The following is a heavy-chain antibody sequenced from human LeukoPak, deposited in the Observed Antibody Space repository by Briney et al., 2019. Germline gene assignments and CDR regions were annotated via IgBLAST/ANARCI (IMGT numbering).Heavy chain of an antibody. Sequence: GGSLRLSCAASGFSFSSYSMNWVRQAPGKGLEWVSHISTTSSHTYHADSVKGRFAMSRDNAKNSVYLQMNSLRAEDTAVYYCARDFDFWSGHIVWGQGTLVTVSS. J-gene: IGHJ4*02. CDR1: GFSFSSYS. CDR3: ARDFDFWSGHIV. V-gene: IGHV3-21*05. D-gene: IGHD3-3*01. CDR2: ISTTSSHT.